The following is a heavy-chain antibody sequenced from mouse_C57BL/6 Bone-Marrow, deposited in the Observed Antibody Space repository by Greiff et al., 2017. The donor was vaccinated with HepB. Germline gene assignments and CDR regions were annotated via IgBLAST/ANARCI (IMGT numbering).Heavy chain of an antibody. J-gene: IGHJ1*03. CDR2: ISDGGSYT. V-gene: IGHV5-4*01. D-gene: IGHD3-1*01. Sequence: EVQRVESGGGLVKPGGSLKLSCAASGFTFSSYAMSWVRQTPEKRLEWVATISDGGSYTYYPDNVKGRFTISRDNAKNNLYLQMSHLKSEDTAMYYCGRDRALGDWYFDVWGTGTTVTVSS. CDR1: GFTFSSYA. CDR3: GRDRALGDWYFDV.